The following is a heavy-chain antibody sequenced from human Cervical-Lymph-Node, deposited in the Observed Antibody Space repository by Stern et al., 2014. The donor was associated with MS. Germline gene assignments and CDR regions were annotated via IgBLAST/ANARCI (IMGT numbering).Heavy chain of an antibody. Sequence: DQLVESGGAVVQPGRSLRLSCAASGFTFSSYGMHWVRQAPGKGLEWVTVISYAGNHQYYAASVKGRFTISRDNSKNTLHLQMNSVTPDDTAIYYCARDYEDTSMLFDHWGQGTLVTVSS. D-gene: IGHD2-8*01. CDR2: ISYAGNHQ. CDR1: GFTFSSYG. CDR3: ARDYEDTSMLFDH. J-gene: IGHJ4*02. V-gene: IGHV3-30*03.